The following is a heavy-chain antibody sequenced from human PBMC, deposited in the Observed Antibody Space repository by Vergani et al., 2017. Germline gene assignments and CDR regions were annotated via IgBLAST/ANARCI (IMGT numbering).Heavy chain of an antibody. CDR3: VRGSRTHAEKKKRVYYYYMDV. V-gene: IGHV1-46*03. Sequence: QVLLVQSGAEVKKPGASVRVSCKTSGYTFTNYYLHWVRQAPGQGLEWMGIINPSGGSTTYAQKFQGRVTITADESTSTAYMELSSLRSEDTAVYYCVRGSRTHAEKKKRVYYYYMDVWGQGTTVTVSS. J-gene: IGHJ6*03. D-gene: IGHD2-8*01. CDR1: GYTFTNYY. CDR2: INPSGGST.